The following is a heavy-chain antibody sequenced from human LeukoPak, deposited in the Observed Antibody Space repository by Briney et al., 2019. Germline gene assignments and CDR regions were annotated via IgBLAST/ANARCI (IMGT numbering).Heavy chain of an antibody. CDR2: ISGSGGST. V-gene: IGHV3-23*01. CDR3: AKAAAGDY. CDR1: GGSISSGDYY. J-gene: IGHJ4*02. Sequence: PSETLSLTCTVSGGSISSGDYYWSWIRQPPGKGLEWVSAISGSGGSTYYADSVKGRFTISRDNSKNTLYLQMNSLRAEDTAVYYCAKAAAGDYWGQGTLVTVSS. D-gene: IGHD6-13*01.